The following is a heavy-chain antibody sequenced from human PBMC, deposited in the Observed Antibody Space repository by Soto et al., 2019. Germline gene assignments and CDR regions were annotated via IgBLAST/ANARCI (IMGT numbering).Heavy chain of an antibody. CDR1: GYIFVNYG. CDR3: VIEDNYVTPTPQDV. D-gene: IGHD3-16*01. Sequence: QVQLVQSGDEVKKPGASVKVSCKASGYIFVNYGIAWVRQAPGQGLEWMGRISPYTGNTHSATKVQGRLTMTTDTATSTAYMDLGRLTSDDTAVSYCVIEDNYVTPTPQDVWGQGTTVTVSS. J-gene: IGHJ6*02. CDR2: ISPYTGNT. V-gene: IGHV1-18*01.